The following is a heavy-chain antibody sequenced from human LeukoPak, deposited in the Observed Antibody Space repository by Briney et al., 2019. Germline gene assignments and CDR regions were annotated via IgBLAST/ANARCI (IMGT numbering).Heavy chain of an antibody. CDR1: GFTFSGYG. CDR2: IRYDGSNK. Sequence: GGSLRLSCAASGFTFSGYGMHWVRQAPGKGLEWVAVIRYDGSNKYYADSVKGRFTISRDNSKNTLYLQMNSLRAEDTAVYYCASDRDGYSSALDYWGQGTLVTVSS. V-gene: IGHV3-33*01. J-gene: IGHJ4*02. D-gene: IGHD5-18*01. CDR3: ASDRDGYSSALDY.